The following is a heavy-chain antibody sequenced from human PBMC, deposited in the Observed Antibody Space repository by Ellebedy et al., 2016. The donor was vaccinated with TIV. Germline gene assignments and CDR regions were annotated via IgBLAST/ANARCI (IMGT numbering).Heavy chain of an antibody. V-gene: IGHV3-7*03. CDR3: ARDRGFLDS. J-gene: IGHJ4*02. CDR1: GFSITKYW. Sequence: GESLKISCAASGFSITKYWMSWVRQAPGKGPEWVGNINEDGSETYYGDSVKGRFTISSDSARNSVFLQMNSLRVEDTAVYFCARDRGFLDSWGQGTLVTVS. CDR2: INEDGSET. D-gene: IGHD2/OR15-2a*01.